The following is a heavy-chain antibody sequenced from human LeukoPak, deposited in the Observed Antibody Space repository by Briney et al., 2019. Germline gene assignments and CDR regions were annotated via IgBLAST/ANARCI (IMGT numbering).Heavy chain of an antibody. V-gene: IGHV4-61*02. CDR1: GGSISSGSYY. Sequence: SETLSLTCTVSGGSISSGSYYWSWIRQPAGKGLEWIGRIYTSGSTNYNPSLKIRVTISVDTSKNQFSLKLSSVTAADTAVYYCARARNSGYDYYYYYMDVWGKGTTVTVSS. CDR3: ARARNSGYDYYYYYMDV. D-gene: IGHD5-12*01. CDR2: IYTSGST. J-gene: IGHJ6*03.